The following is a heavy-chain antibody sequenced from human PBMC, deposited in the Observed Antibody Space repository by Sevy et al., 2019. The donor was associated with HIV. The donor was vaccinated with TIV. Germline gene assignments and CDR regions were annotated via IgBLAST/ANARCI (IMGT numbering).Heavy chain of an antibody. V-gene: IGHV4-39*01. J-gene: IGHJ4*02. D-gene: IGHD3-16*01. CDR3: GVSVSDYAPKFDY. CDR1: GGSISSSSYY. CDR2: IYYSGST. Sequence: SETLSLTCTVSGGSISSSSYYWGWIRQPPGKGLEWIGSIYYSGSTYYNPSLKSRVTVSVDTSKNQYSLKLSAVTAADTAVDYCGVSVSDYAPKFDYWGQGTLVTVSS.